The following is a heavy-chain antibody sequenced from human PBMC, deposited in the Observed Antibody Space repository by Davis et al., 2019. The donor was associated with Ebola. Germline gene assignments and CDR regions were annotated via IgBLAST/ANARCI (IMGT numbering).Heavy chain of an antibody. CDR1: GFTFSNVW. CDR2: IKHKADGGTT. Sequence: GESLKISCAASGFTFSNVWMIWVRQAPGKGLEWVGRIKHKADGGTTDYAAPVKGRFIISRDDSKNTLYLQMNSLKIEDTAVYYCTTARYSTPIDYWGQGILVTVSS. J-gene: IGHJ4*02. CDR3: TTARYSTPIDY. D-gene: IGHD2-2*01. V-gene: IGHV3-15*01.